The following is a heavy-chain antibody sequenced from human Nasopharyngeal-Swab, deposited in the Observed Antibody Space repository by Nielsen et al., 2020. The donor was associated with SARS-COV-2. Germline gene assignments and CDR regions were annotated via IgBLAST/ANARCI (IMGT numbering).Heavy chain of an antibody. Sequence: ASVKVSCKVSGYTLTELSMHWVRQAPGKGLEWVGGFEPEDGETIYAQKFQGRVTMTEDTSTDTAYMELSSLTSEDTAVYYCTTVAGSYGRFDYWGQGTLVTVSS. D-gene: IGHD1-26*01. CDR2: FEPEDGET. V-gene: IGHV1-24*01. J-gene: IGHJ4*02. CDR1: GYTLTELS. CDR3: TTVAGSYGRFDY.